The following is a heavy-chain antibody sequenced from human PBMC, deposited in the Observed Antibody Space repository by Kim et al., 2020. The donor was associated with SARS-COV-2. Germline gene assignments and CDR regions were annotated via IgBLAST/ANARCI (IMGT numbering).Heavy chain of an antibody. J-gene: IGHJ5*02. CDR3: ASEGPGTLNWFDP. CDR1: GGSISSSRYY. CDR2: IYYRGST. Sequence: SETLSLTCSVSGGSISSSRYYWGWIRQPPGKGLEWTGSIYYRGSTYYNPSLKSRVTIFVDTSKHQFSMKLSSVTAADTAVYNCASEGPGTLNWFDPWGQG. D-gene: IGHD6-13*01. V-gene: IGHV4-39*01.